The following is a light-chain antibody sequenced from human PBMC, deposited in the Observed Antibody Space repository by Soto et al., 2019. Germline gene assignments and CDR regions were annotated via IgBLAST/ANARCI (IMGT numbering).Light chain of an antibody. Sequence: QPVLTQPPSVSGAPGQRVTISCTGSSSNIGADYDVHWYQQLPGAAPKLLIRANTHRPSGVPDRFSASKSGTSASLAITGRQADDEADYYCQSSDSSRSGSVFGGGTQLTVL. CDR1: SSNIGADYD. CDR3: QSSDSSRSGSV. V-gene: IGLV1-40*01. CDR2: ANT. J-gene: IGLJ3*02.